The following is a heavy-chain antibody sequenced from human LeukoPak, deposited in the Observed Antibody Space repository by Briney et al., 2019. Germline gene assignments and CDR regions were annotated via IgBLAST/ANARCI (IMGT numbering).Heavy chain of an antibody. J-gene: IGHJ4*02. CDR3: AKDEGDIVVVPAASSTLIAAAGTGYFDY. CDR1: GFTFSSYG. V-gene: IGHV3-30*18. D-gene: IGHD2-2*01. CDR2: ISYDGSNK. Sequence: PGRSLRLSCAASGFTFSSYGMHWVRQAPGKGLEWVAVISYDGSNKYYADSVKGRITISRDNSKNTLYLQMNSLRAEDTAVYYCAKDEGDIVVVPAASSTLIAAAGTGYFDYWGQGTLVTVSS.